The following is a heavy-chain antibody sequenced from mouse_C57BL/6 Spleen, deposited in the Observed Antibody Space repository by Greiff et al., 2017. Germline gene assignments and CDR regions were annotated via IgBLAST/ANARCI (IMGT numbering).Heavy chain of an antibody. CDR1: GYTFTSYW. V-gene: IGHV1-74*01. Sequence: QVQLQQPGAELVKPGASVKVSCKASGYTFTSYWMHWVKQRPGQGLEWIGRIHPSDSDTNYNQKFKGKATLTVDKSSSTAYMQLSSLTSEDSAVYCCAINSDYDRFAYWGQGTLVTVSA. CDR3: AINSDYDRFAY. J-gene: IGHJ3*01. D-gene: IGHD2-4*01. CDR2: IHPSDSDT.